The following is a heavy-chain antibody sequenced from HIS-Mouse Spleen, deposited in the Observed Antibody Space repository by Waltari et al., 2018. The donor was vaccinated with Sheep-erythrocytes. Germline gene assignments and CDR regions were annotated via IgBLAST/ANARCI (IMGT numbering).Heavy chain of an antibody. V-gene: IGHV3-74*01. CDR3: ARSDIRSSGWLDY. CDR1: GFTFSSYW. CDR2: INSDGRST. Sequence: EVQLVESGGGLVQPGGSLRLSCAASGFTFSSYWMHWVRQAPGQGLVGVSRINSDGRSTSYADSVKGRLTISRDNAKNTLYLQMNSLRAEDTAVYYCARSDIRSSGWLDYWGQGTLVTVSS. J-gene: IGHJ4*02. D-gene: IGHD6-19*01.